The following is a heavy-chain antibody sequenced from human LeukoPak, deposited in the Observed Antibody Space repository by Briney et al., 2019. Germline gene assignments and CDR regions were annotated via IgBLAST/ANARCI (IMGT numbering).Heavy chain of an antibody. J-gene: IGHJ6*04. CDR2: IIPIFGTA. D-gene: IGHD3-10*01. CDR3: ATTMVRGVIRSGMDV. Sequence: SVKVSCKASGGTFSSYAISWVRQAPGQGLEWMGGIIPIFGTANNAQKFQGRFRLTAGKPTSTAYLEESSLRSEDTAVHFCATTMVRGVIRSGMDVWGKGTTVTVSS. V-gene: IGHV1-69*06. CDR1: GGTFSSYA.